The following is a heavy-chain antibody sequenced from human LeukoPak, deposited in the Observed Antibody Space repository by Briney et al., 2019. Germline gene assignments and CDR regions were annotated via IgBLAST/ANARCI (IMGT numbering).Heavy chain of an antibody. V-gene: IGHV3-23*01. CDR1: GFTFSNYA. CDR2: ISGSGGST. D-gene: IGHD6-13*01. Sequence: GGSLRLSCAASGFTFSNYAMSWVRQAPGKGLEWVSGISGSGGSTYYADSVKGRFTISRDNSKNTLYLQMNSLRAEDTAVYYCAKAQGAAGSNWFDPWGQGTLVTVSS. J-gene: IGHJ5*02. CDR3: AKAQGAAGSNWFDP.